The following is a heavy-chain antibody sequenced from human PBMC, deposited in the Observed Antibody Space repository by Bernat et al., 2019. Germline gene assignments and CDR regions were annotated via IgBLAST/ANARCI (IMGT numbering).Heavy chain of an antibody. CDR2: IYSGGST. Sequence: EVQLVESGGGLIQPGGSLRLSCAASGFTVSSNYMSWVRQAPGKGLEWVSIIYSGGSTYYADSVKGRFTISRDNSKNTLYLQMNSLRAEDTAVYYCARGVSSWYGSYWYCDLWGRGTLVTVSS. D-gene: IGHD6-13*01. CDR1: GFTVSSNY. V-gene: IGHV3-53*01. J-gene: IGHJ2*01. CDR3: ARGVSSWYGSYWYCDL.